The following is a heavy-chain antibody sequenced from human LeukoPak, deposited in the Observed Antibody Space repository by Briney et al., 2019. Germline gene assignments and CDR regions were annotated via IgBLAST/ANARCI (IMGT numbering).Heavy chain of an antibody. CDR2: ISSSSTSI. Sequence: SSISSSSTSIYYAPSVHGRFTIYRETAKNSLYLQMNSLRAEDTAVYYCAREGIRGYFDYWGQGTLVTVSS. CDR3: AREGIRGYFDY. J-gene: IGHJ4*02. V-gene: IGHV3-21*01. D-gene: IGHD3-10*01.